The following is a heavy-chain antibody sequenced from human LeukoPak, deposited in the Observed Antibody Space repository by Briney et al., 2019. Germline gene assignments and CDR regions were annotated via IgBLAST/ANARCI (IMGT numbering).Heavy chain of an antibody. V-gene: IGHV4-59*01. J-gene: IGHJ3*02. D-gene: IGHD3-10*01. CDR1: SGSISSYY. CDR2: IYYSGST. Sequence: SETLSLTCTVSSGSISSYYWSWIRQPPGRGLEWIGYIYYSGSTNYNPSLKSRVTISVDTSKNQFSLKLSSVTAADTAVYYCARVTGSKGIDAFDIWGQGTMVTVSS. CDR3: ARVTGSKGIDAFDI.